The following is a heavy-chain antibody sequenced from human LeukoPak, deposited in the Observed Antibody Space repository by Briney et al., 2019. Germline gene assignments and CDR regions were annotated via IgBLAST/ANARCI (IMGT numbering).Heavy chain of an antibody. D-gene: IGHD6-19*01. Sequence: GGSLRLSCAAAGFTFSRYWMSWVRQATGKGLECVAKIKEDGSEKHYVDSVKGRFTISRDNAKNSLYLQMNSLRAEDTAVYYCARDVVAVAGWDYWGQGTLVTVSS. CDR2: IKEDGSEK. CDR3: ARDVVAVAGWDY. J-gene: IGHJ4*02. V-gene: IGHV3-7*01. CDR1: GFTFSRYW.